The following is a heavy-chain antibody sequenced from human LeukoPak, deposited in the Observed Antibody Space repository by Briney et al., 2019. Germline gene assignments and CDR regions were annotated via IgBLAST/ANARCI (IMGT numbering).Heavy chain of an antibody. V-gene: IGHV4-38-2*01. J-gene: IGHJ4*02. CDR2: IYHSGST. CDR1: GYSISSGYY. D-gene: IGHD2-2*02. CDR3: ARARIVVVPAAISYFDY. Sequence: SETLSLTCAVSGYSISSGYYWGWIRQPPGKGLEWIGSIYHSGSTYYNPSLKSRVTISVDTSKNQFSLKLSSVTAADTAVYYCARARIVVVPAAISYFDYWGQGTLVTVSS.